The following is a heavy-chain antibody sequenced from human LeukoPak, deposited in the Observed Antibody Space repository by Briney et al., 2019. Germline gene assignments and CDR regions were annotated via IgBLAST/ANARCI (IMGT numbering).Heavy chain of an antibody. D-gene: IGHD2-15*01. V-gene: IGHV1-69*13. CDR1: GGTFSSYA. CDR2: IIPIFGTA. J-gene: IGHJ4*02. Sequence: ASVKVSCKASGGTFSSYAISWVRQAPGQGLEWMGGIIPIFGTANYAQKFQGRVTITADESTSTAYMELSSLRSEDTAVYYCARDFTICSGGSCYFMPDYWGQGTLVTVSS. CDR3: ARDFTICSGGSCYFMPDY.